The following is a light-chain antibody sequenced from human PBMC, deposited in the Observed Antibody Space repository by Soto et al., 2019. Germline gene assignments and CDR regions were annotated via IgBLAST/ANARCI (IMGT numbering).Light chain of an antibody. V-gene: IGKV1-5*01. Sequence: DIQMTQSPSTLSASVGDRVTITCRASQSISTWLAWYQHKPGKAPKLLIYGASSLKSGVPSRFSGSGSGAEFSLTISSRQPDDCATYYCQHYTTYSFTFGPGTKVEI. CDR1: QSISTW. CDR3: QHYTTYSFT. CDR2: GAS. J-gene: IGKJ3*01.